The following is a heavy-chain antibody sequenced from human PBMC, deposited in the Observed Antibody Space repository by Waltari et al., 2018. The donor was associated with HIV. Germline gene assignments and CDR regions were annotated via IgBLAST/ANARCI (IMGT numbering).Heavy chain of an antibody. CDR1: GYSFTSYW. J-gene: IGHJ3*02. CDR2: IYPGDSDT. V-gene: IGHV5-51*01. CDR3: ARHCKGDTAIAPDAFDI. Sequence: EVQLVQSGAEVKKPGESLKISCKGSGYSFTSYWIGWVRQLTGKGLEWMGIIYPGDSDTRYSPSFQGQVTISADKSISTAYLQWSSLKASDTAMYYCARHCKGDTAIAPDAFDIWGQGTMVTVSS. D-gene: IGHD5-18*01.